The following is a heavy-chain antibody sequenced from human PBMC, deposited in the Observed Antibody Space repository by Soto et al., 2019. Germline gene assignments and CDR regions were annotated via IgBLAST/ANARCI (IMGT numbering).Heavy chain of an antibody. Sequence: PSETLSLSCAVSGGSISSGGYSWSWIRQQPGKGLEWIGYIYHSGSTYYNPSLKSRVTISVDRSKNQFSLKLSSVTAADTAVYYCARVGLKYSYGYGTWYDPGGQGPLLTDSS. D-gene: IGHD5-18*01. CDR2: IYHSGST. J-gene: IGHJ5*02. V-gene: IGHV4-30-2*01. CDR3: ARVGLKYSYGYGTWYDP. CDR1: GGSISSGGYS.